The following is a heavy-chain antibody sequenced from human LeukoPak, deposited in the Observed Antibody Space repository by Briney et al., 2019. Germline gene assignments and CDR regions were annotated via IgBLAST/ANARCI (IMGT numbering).Heavy chain of an antibody. D-gene: IGHD6-19*01. J-gene: IGHJ5*02. Sequence: AASVKVSCKASGYTFTSYGISWVRQAPGQGLEWMGWISAYNGNTNYAQRLQGRVTMTTDTSTSTAYMELRSLRSDDTAVYYCARARLIDRIAVARWFDPWGQGTLVTVSS. CDR2: ISAYNGNT. CDR1: GYTFTSYG. V-gene: IGHV1-18*01. CDR3: ARARLIDRIAVARWFDP.